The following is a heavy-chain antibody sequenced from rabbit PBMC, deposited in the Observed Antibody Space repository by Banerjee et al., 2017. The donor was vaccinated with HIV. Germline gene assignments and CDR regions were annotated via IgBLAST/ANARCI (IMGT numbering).Heavy chain of an antibody. J-gene: IGHJ4*01. D-gene: IGHD4-1*01. Sequence: QEQLEESGGDLVKPEGSLTLTCTASGFSFSSSYWMCWVRQAPGKGLEWIACIYTGGSGSTYYASWAKGRFTISKTSSTTVTLQMTSLTVADTATYFCARDLAGVTGWNFNLWGPGTLVTVS. V-gene: IGHV1S45*01. CDR2: IYTGGSGST. CDR1: GFSFSSSYW. CDR3: ARDLAGVTGWNFNL.